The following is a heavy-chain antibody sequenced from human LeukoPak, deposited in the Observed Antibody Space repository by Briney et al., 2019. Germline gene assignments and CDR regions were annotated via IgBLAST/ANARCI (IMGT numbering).Heavy chain of an antibody. CDR3: AKDIGWFDP. CDR2: ISGTGDSP. V-gene: IGHV3-23*01. J-gene: IGHJ5*02. CDR1: GFTFRSYA. Sequence: GGSLRLSCAASGFTFRSYAMNWVRQAPGKGLEWVSAISGTGDSPHYADSVKGRFTISRDNSKNTLYLQMNSLRAEGTAFYYCAKDIGWFDPWGQGTLVTVSS.